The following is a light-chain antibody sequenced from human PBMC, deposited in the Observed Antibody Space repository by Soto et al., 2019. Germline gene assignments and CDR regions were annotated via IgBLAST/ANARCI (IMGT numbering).Light chain of an antibody. CDR3: QQRDGFT. Sequence: ETLLTQSPATLSLSPGQRATLSCRASQSVGSFLAWYQQKPGQAPRLLIYDASNRATGIPARFSGSGSGTDFTLTISSLDPEDFGVYYCQQRDGFTFGPGTKVDIK. CDR1: QSVGSF. V-gene: IGKV3-11*01. CDR2: DAS. J-gene: IGKJ3*01.